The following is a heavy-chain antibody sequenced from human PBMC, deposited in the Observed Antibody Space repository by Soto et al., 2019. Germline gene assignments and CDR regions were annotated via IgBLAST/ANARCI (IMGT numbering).Heavy chain of an antibody. CDR1: GFTFSGSA. CDR3: TLYYYDSSDYYPTAH. D-gene: IGHD3-22*01. V-gene: IGHV3-73*01. Sequence: GGSLRLSCAASGFTFSGSAMHWVRQASGKGLEWVGRIRSKANSYATAYAASVKGRFAISREDSKNTAFLQMNRLTTEDTAVYYCTLYYYDSSDYYPTAHWGRGTLVTVSS. CDR2: IRSKANSYAT. J-gene: IGHJ4*02.